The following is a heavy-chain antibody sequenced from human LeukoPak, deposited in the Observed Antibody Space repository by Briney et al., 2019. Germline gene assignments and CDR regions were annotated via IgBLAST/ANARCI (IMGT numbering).Heavy chain of an antibody. D-gene: IGHD3-22*01. CDR2: INPNSGST. V-gene: IGHV1-2*02. CDR3: ARAHSITMIVVVMQNSFDY. Sequence: GASVKVSCKASGYTFTGYYMHWVRQAPGQGLEWMGWINPNSGSTNYAQKFQGRVTMTRDTSISTAYMELSRLRSDDTAVYYCARAHSITMIVVVMQNSFDYWGQGTLVTVSS. CDR1: GYTFTGYY. J-gene: IGHJ4*02.